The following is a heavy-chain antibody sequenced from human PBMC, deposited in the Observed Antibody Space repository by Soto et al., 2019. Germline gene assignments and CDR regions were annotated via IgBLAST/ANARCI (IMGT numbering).Heavy chain of an antibody. CDR2: IYPGDSDT. CDR1: GYSFTSYW. V-gene: IGHV5-51*01. D-gene: IGHD2-2*01. Sequence: GESLKISCKGSGYSFTSYWIGWVRQMPGKGLEWMGIIYPGDSDTRYSPSFQGQVTMSADKSISTAYLQWSSLKASDTAMYYCVRHYITCPTTSCLDYYYYMDVWGKGTTVTVSS. J-gene: IGHJ6*03. CDR3: VRHYITCPTTSCLDYYYYMDV.